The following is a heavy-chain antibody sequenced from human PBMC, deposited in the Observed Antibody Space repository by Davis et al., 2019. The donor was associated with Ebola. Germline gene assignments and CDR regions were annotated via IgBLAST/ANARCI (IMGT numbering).Heavy chain of an antibody. Sequence: HSQTLSLTCAISGDSVSSGGWNWIRQSPSRGLEWLGRTYYKSKWYNDYAVSVKSRITINADTSKNQLSLHLNSVTPEDTAVYYCARGWLRSAFDQWGQGTLVTVSS. CDR1: GDSVSSGG. CDR3: ARGWLRSAFDQ. V-gene: IGHV6-1*01. J-gene: IGHJ4*02. CDR2: TYYKSKWYN. D-gene: IGHD5-12*01.